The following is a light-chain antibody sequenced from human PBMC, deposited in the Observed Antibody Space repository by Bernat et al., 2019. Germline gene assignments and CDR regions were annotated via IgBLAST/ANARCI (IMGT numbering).Light chain of an antibody. Sequence: QSALTQPASVSGSPGQSITISCTGSNVGTYNAVSWYQHHPGKAPKLMIYEVNMRPSGVSNRFSGSESGNTAYLTIAGLQAEDEADYYWCSYADSHTWVFGGGSKLTVL. J-gene: IGLJ3*02. CDR3: CSYADSHTWV. CDR2: EVN. CDR1: NVGTYNA. V-gene: IGLV2-23*02.